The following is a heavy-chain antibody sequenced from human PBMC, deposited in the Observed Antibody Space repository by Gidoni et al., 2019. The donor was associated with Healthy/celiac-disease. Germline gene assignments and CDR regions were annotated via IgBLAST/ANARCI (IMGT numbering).Heavy chain of an antibody. V-gene: IGHV2-5*01. CDR3: AHKDSSGWYVY. Sequence: QITLKESGPTLVKPTQTLTLTCTFSGFYLSTSGVGVGWIRQPPGKALEWLALIYWNDDKRYSPSLKSRLTITKDTSKNQVVLTMTNMDPVDTATYYCAHKDSSGWYVYWGQGTLVTVSS. CDR1: GFYLSTSGVG. CDR2: IYWNDDK. J-gene: IGHJ4*02. D-gene: IGHD6-19*01.